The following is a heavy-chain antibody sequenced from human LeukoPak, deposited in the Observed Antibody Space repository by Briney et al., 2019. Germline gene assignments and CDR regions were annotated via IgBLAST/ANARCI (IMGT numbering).Heavy chain of an antibody. CDR2: INSDGSTT. CDR3: AKVEWRGNAFDI. D-gene: IGHD3-3*01. Sequence: PGGSLRLSCAASGFTFSSYWMHWVRHAPGKGLVLVSRINSDGSTTNYADSVKGRFTISRDNAKNTLYLQMHSLRAEDTAVYYCAKVEWRGNAFDIWGQGTMVTVSS. J-gene: IGHJ3*02. CDR1: GFTFSSYW. V-gene: IGHV3-74*01.